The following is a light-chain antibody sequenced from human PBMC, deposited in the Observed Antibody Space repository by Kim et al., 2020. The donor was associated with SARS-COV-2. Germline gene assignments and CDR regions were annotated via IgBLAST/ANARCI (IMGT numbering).Light chain of an antibody. CDR3: QQYSNWPGT. CDR2: GAS. J-gene: IGKJ1*01. V-gene: IGKV3-15*01. Sequence: VAPREGATLSCRASQSVSSNLAWYQQKPGQAPRLLMYGASTRATGTSPRFSGSGSGTEFTLTISSLQSEDFAVYYCQQYSNWPGTFGQGTKVDIK. CDR1: QSVSSN.